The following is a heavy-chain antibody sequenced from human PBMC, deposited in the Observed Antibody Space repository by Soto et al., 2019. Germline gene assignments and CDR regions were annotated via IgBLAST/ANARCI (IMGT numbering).Heavy chain of an antibody. D-gene: IGHD3-22*01. J-gene: IGHJ6*02. CDR2: LSSSGVGT. CDR3: AKERNSSGYYGYYGMDV. V-gene: IGHV3-23*01. Sequence: GGSLRLSCAASGFMLTSYAMSWVRQAPGKGLEWVSALSSSGVGTYYADSAKGRFTISRDNSKNTLFLQMNSLRVEDTAVYYCAKERNSSGYYGYYGMDVWGQGTTVTVSS. CDR1: GFMLTSYA.